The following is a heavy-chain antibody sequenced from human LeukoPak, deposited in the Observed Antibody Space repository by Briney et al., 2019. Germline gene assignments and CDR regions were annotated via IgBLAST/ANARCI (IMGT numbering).Heavy chain of an antibody. CDR1: GFTFSSYA. Sequence: GGSLRLSCAASGFTFSSYAMHWVRQAPGKGLEWVAVISYDGSNKYYADSVKGRFTISRDNSKNTLYLQMNSLRAEDTAVYYCARDFGFEYSSSSVFDYWGQGTLVTVSS. D-gene: IGHD6-6*01. CDR2: ISYDGSNK. V-gene: IGHV3-30-3*01. CDR3: ARDFGFEYSSSSVFDY. J-gene: IGHJ4*02.